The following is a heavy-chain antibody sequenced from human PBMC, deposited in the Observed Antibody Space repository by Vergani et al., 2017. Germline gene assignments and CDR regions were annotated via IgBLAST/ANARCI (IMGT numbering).Heavy chain of an antibody. J-gene: IGHJ4*02. D-gene: IGHD5-24*01. CDR3: ARSRLERWLHVGYFDY. CDR2: VSTSGST. CDR1: GGSISSAGFY. V-gene: IGHV4-61*02. Sequence: QVQLQESGPGLVKPSQTLSLTCTVSGGSISSAGFYWSWVRQPAGKELEWIGRVSTSGSTNYNPSLKSRVTMSIDTSKNQFSLKLSSVTAADTAVYYCARSRLERWLHVGYFDYWGQGTLVTVSS.